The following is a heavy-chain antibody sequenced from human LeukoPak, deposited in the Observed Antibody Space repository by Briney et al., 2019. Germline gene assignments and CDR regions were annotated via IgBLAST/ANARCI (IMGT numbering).Heavy chain of an antibody. CDR1: GGSISSGSYY. CDR2: IYTSGST. D-gene: IGHD5-24*01. Sequence: SETLSLTCTASGGSISSGSYYWSWIRQPAGKGLEWIGRIYTSGSTNYNPSLKSRVTISVDTSKNQFSLKLSSVTAADTAVYYCARQVEMATIDAFDIWGQGTMVTVSS. CDR3: ARQVEMATIDAFDI. V-gene: IGHV4-61*02. J-gene: IGHJ3*02.